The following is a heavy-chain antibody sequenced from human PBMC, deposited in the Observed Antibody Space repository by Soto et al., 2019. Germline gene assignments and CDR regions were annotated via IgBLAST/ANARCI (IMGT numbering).Heavy chain of an antibody. CDR1: GGSISSSSYY. D-gene: IGHD2-2*01. CDR3: ARHRSIGYCSSTSCYARFIPYYFDY. CDR2: IYYSGST. V-gene: IGHV4-39*01. Sequence: SETLSLTCTVSGGSISSSSYYWGWIRQPPGKGLEWIGSIYYSGSTYYNPSLKSRVTISVDTSKNQFSLKLSSVTAADTAVYYCARHRSIGYCSSTSCYARFIPYYFDYWGQGTLVTVSS. J-gene: IGHJ4*02.